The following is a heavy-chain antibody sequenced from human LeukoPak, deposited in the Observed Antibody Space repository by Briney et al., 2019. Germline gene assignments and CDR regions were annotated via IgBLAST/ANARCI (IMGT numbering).Heavy chain of an antibody. CDR1: GGSFSGYY. CDR3: ARGGRDGYNYADFDY. D-gene: IGHD5-12*01. CDR2: INHSGST. J-gene: IGHJ4*02. V-gene: IGHV4-34*01. Sequence: PSETLSLTCAVYGGSFSGYYWSWIRQPPGKGLEWIGEINHSGSTNYNPSLKSRVTMSVDTSKNQFSLKLSSVTAADTAVYYCARGGRDGYNYADFDYWGQGTLVTVSS.